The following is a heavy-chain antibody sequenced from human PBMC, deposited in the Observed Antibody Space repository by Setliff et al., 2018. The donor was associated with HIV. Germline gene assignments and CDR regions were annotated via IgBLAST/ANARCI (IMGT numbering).Heavy chain of an antibody. CDR2: INHSGST. V-gene: IGHV4-34*01. D-gene: IGHD2-2*01. CDR3: ARGTLVVPDARDYYYYLDI. CDR1: GGSFSGYY. J-gene: IGHJ6*03. Sequence: SETLSLTCAVYGGSFSGYYWTWIRQPPGKGLEWIGEINHSGSTNDNPPLKSRLTISVDTSKNQFSLRLRSVTAADSAVYYCARGTLVVPDARDYYYYLDIWGQGNTVTVS.